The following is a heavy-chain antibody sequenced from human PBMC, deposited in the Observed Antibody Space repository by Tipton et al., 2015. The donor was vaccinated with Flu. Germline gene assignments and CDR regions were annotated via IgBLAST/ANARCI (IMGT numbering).Heavy chain of an antibody. V-gene: IGHV4-59*01. CDR2: IYNSGSS. CDR3: ARARVPYYYYAMDV. CDR1: GDSITSYY. J-gene: IGHJ6*02. Sequence: TLSLTCTVSGDSITSYYWSWIRQPPGKGLEWIGYIYNSGSSNYNPSLKSRLTISVDSSRNQVSLKLTSVTTADTAVYYCARARVPYYYYAMDVWGQGTTVTVSS.